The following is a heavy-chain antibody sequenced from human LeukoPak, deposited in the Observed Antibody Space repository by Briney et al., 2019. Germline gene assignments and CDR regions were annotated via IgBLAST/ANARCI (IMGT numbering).Heavy chain of an antibody. CDR1: GFTFSNYW. J-gene: IGHJ4*02. V-gene: IGHV3-7*01. CDR2: IKQDGSEK. Sequence: GGSLRLSCAASGFTFSNYWMTWVRQAPGKGLEWVANIKQDGSEKYYVDSVKGRFTISRDNAKNSLYLQMNSLRAEDTAVYYCARFIAATGVDSWGQGTLVTVSS. D-gene: IGHD6-13*01. CDR3: ARFIAATGVDS.